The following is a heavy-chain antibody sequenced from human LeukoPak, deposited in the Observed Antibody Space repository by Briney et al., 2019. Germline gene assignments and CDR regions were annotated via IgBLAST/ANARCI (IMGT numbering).Heavy chain of an antibody. Sequence: ASVKVSCKASGYAFTGYYMHWVRQAPGQGLEWMGWINPNSGGTNYAQKFQGRATMTRDTSISTAYMELSRLRSDDTAVYYCARDKDTMVRGVHDYWGQGTLATVSS. D-gene: IGHD3-10*01. CDR3: ARDKDTMVRGVHDY. J-gene: IGHJ4*02. CDR2: INPNSGGT. CDR1: GYAFTGYY. V-gene: IGHV1-2*02.